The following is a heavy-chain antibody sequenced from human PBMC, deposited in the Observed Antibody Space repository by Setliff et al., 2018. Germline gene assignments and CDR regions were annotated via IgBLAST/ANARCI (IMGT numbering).Heavy chain of an antibody. CDR1: GYTFTDFY. CDR2: ISAYNGDT. V-gene: IGHV1-18*04. Sequence: ASVKVSCKTSGYTFTDFYIQWVQQAPGQGLEWMGWISAYNGDTNYAQKLQGRVTMPTDTSTGTAYMELRSLTSDYTAVYYCSRLVRYCTTTSCQRRSGDECWGQGTVVTVSS. CDR3: SRLVRYCTTTSCQRRSGDEC. J-gene: IGHJ4*02. D-gene: IGHD2-2*01.